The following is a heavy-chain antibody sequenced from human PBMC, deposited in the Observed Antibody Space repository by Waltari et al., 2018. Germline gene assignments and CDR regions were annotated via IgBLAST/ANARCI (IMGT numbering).Heavy chain of an antibody. CDR3: ARVGPGVYWYFDL. V-gene: IGHV4-39*01. D-gene: IGHD1-26*01. Sequence: QLLLQESGPGLVKPSETLSLTCAVSGGSIRSSTFYWGWVRQPPGKGLEWIGRIAYSGSNDYNPSLKRRVTISVDTSKNQFSLYLSSVTAADTSVYYCARVGPGVYWYFDLWGRGTLVRVSS. CDR1: GGSIRSSTFY. CDR2: IAYSGSN. J-gene: IGHJ2*01.